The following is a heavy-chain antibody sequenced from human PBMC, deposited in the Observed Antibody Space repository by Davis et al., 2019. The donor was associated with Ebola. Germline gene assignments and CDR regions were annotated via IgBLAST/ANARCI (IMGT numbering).Heavy chain of an antibody. CDR1: GYTFSSYV. CDR3: AIIVDPLVWELVDV. V-gene: IGHV1-3*01. J-gene: IGHJ6*02. D-gene: IGHD2-15*01. Sequence: AASVKVSCKTSGYTFSSYVIHWVRQAPGQGLEWTGWINADNGDTKYSQKLQGRVTITRDTSASTAYMELRSLRSQDTAVYYCAIIVDPLVWELVDVWGQGTTVIVSS. CDR2: INADNGDT.